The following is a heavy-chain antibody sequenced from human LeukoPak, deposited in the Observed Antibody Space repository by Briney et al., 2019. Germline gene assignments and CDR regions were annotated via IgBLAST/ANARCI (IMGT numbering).Heavy chain of an antibody. Sequence: GGSLRLSRAASGFTFDDYAMHWVRQAPGKGLEWVSLISWDGGSTYYADSVKGRFTISRDNSKNSLYLQMNSLRAEDTALYYCAKDMTAVAGPADYWGQGTLVTVSS. V-gene: IGHV3-43D*03. CDR3: AKDMTAVAGPADY. CDR1: GFTFDDYA. J-gene: IGHJ4*02. CDR2: ISWDGGST. D-gene: IGHD6-19*01.